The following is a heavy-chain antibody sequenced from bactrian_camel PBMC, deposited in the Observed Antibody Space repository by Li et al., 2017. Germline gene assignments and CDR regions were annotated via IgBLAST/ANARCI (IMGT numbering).Heavy chain of an antibody. V-gene: IGHV3S14*01. D-gene: IGHD2*01. CDR3: AKGWYNVYVLPDVNN. Sequence: HVQLVESGGGLVHAGGSLRLSCAASGFMLSLAAMTWVRQAPGKGLEWVSSINNEGSNSDYADSVKGRFTISRDTDKNTLYLQLNNLKTEDTAMYYCAKGWYNVYVLPDVNNRGQGTQVTVS. CDR1: GFMLSLAA. J-gene: IGHJ4*01. CDR2: INNEGSNS.